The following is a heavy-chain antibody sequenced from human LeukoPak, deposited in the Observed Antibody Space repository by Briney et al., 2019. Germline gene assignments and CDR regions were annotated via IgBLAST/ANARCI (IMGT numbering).Heavy chain of an antibody. V-gene: IGHV1-69*04. CDR1: GGTFSSYA. D-gene: IGHD3-22*01. J-gene: IGHJ4*02. CDR2: IIPIFGIA. Sequence: ASVKVSCKASGGTFSSYAISWVRQAPGQGLEWMGRIIPIFGIANYAQKFQGRVTMTTDTSTSTAYMGLRSLRSDDTAVYYCARAGPYYYDSSGCVYWGQGTLVTVSS. CDR3: ARAGPYYYDSSGCVY.